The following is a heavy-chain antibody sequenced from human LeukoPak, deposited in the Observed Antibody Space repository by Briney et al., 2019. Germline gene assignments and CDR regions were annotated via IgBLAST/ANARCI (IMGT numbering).Heavy chain of an antibody. V-gene: IGHV1-46*01. J-gene: IGHJ4*02. Sequence: ASVTVSCKASGYSFTNYYMHWVRQAPGQGLEWMGMINPSGGSTTYAQKFQGRVTMTRDMSTSTVYMELSSLTSEDTAVYYCARTRGYYFDYWGQGTLVTVSS. CDR1: GYSFTNYY. CDR2: INPSGGST. CDR3: ARTRGYYFDY.